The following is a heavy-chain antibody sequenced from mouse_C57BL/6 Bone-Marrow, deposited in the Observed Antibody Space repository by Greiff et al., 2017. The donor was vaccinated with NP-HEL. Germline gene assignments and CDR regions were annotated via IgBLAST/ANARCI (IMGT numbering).Heavy chain of an antibody. Sequence: VKLQQPGAELVKPGASVKLSCKASGYTFTSYWMHWVKQRPGQGLEWIGMIHPNSGSTNYNEKFKSKATLTVEKYSRTAYMQLSSLTSEDSAVYYCARGLLWLRRRDYYAMDYWGQGTSVTVSS. J-gene: IGHJ4*01. CDR3: ARGLLWLRRRDYYAMDY. V-gene: IGHV1-64*01. CDR1: GYTFTSYW. D-gene: IGHD2-2*01. CDR2: IHPNSGST.